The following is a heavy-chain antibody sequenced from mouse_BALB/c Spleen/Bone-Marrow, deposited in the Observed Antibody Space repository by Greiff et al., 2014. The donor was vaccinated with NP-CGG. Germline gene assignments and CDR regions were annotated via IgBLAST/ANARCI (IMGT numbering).Heavy chain of an antibody. J-gene: IGHJ2*01. V-gene: IGHV1S130*01. CDR3: ARGATALDY. D-gene: IGHD1-2*01. CDR1: GYTFTSSW. Sequence: VQVVESGSVLVRPGASVKLSCKASGYTFTSSWMHWAKQRPGQGLEWIGEIYPNSGNTNYNEKFKGKATLTVDTSSSTAYVDLSSLASEDSAVYYCARGATALDYWGQGTTLTVSS. CDR2: IYPNSGNT.